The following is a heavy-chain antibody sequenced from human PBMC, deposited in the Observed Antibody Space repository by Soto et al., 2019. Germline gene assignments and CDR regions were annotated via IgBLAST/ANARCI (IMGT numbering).Heavy chain of an antibody. D-gene: IGHD3-3*01. Sequence: QVQLVQSGAEVKKPGSSVRVSCQPSDVTFSSYAISWVRQAPGQGLEWLGTIIPIFGTTNYAQKFQGRITMTRDTSRSTGYMELRRLRSDDTAIYYCARSSGGNFGIIIEGSNWFDPWGQGTLVTVSS. CDR2: IIPIFGTT. CDR1: DVTFSSYA. CDR3: ARSSGGNFGIIIEGSNWFDP. V-gene: IGHV1-69*06. J-gene: IGHJ5*02.